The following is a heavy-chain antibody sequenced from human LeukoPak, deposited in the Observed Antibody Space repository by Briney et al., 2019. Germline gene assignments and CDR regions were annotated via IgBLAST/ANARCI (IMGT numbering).Heavy chain of an antibody. CDR2: IYYSGST. V-gene: IGHV4-59*12. CDR1: GGSISSYY. Sequence: SETLSLTCTVSGGSISSYYWSWIRQPPGKGLEWIGYIYYSGSTYYNPSLKSRVTISVDTSKNQFSLKLSSVTAADTAVYYCARGEAVAGTVDYWGQGTLVTVSS. J-gene: IGHJ4*02. D-gene: IGHD6-19*01. CDR3: ARGEAVAGTVDY.